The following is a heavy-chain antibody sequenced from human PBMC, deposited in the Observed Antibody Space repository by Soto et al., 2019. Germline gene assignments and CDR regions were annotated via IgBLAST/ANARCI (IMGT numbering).Heavy chain of an antibody. D-gene: IGHD6-6*01. J-gene: IGHJ4*02. CDR1: GFTFSSYW. CDR3: AREWGTSIAAAFDY. V-gene: IGHV3-48*03. CDR2: ISNSGRII. Sequence: LRLSCAASGFTFSSYWMSWVRQAPGKGLEWVSYISNSGRIIYYADSVKGRFTISRDDAKSSLYLQMNSLRAEDTAVYYCAREWGTSIAAAFDYWGQGTLVTVSS.